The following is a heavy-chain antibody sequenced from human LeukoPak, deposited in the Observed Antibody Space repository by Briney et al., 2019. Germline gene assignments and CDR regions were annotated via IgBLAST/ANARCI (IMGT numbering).Heavy chain of an antibody. V-gene: IGHV3-15*01. CDR3: TTGPYDYGSGTYYH. Sequence: GGSLRLSCAASGFTFSNDWMSWVRQAPGKGLEWVGRIKSKTDGGTTDYAAPVKGRFTISRDDSKNTLYVQMNSPKTEDTAVYYCTTGPYDYGSGTYYHWGQGTLVTVSS. CDR2: IKSKTDGGTT. D-gene: IGHD3-10*01. CDR1: GFTFSNDW. J-gene: IGHJ4*02.